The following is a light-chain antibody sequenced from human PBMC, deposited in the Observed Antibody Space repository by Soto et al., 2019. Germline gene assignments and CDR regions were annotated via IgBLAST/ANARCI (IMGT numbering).Light chain of an antibody. CDR1: SSDVGGYNY. Sequence: QSVLPQPASVSGSPVQSITISCPGTSSDVGGYNYVSWYQQHPGKAPKLMIYDVSNRPSGVSNRFSGSKSGNTASLTISGLQAEDEADYYCSSYTSSSIPYVFGTGTKVTVL. CDR3: SSYTSSSIPYV. J-gene: IGLJ1*01. CDR2: DVS. V-gene: IGLV2-14*01.